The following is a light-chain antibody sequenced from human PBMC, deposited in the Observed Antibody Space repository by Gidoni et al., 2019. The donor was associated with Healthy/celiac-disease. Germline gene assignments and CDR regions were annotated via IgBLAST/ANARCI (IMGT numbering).Light chain of an antibody. J-gene: IGKJ3*01. CDR1: QDISNY. CDR2: DAS. V-gene: IGKV1-33*01. Sequence: DIQMTQSPSSLSASVGDRVTITCQASQDISNYLNWYQQKPGKAPKLLIYDASNLETGVPSRFSGSGSGTDVTFTISSLQPEDIATYYCQQYDNLPPAVTFGPGTKVDIK. CDR3: QQYDNLPPAVT.